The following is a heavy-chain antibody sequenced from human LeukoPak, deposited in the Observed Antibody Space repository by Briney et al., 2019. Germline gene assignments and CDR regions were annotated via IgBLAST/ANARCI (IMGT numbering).Heavy chain of an antibody. CDR2: TNGDGTDT. Sequence: GGSLRLSCAASGFSFSPSWMHWVRQAPGMGLEWVSRTNGDGTDTIYADSVKGRFTISRDNAKNTLYLQMNSLRAEDTAVYYCTRDSHRGVDYWGQGTLVTVSS. D-gene: IGHD3-16*01. CDR1: GFSFSPSW. J-gene: IGHJ4*02. CDR3: TRDSHRGVDY. V-gene: IGHV3-74*01.